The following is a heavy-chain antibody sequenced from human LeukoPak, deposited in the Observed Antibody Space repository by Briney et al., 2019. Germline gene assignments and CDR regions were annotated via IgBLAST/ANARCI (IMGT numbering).Heavy chain of an antibody. Sequence: ASVTVSCKASGYTFTGYYMHWVRQAPGQGLEWMGWINPNSGGTNYAQKFQGRVTMTRDTSISTAYMELSRLRSDDTAVYYCARDLYGYCRSTSCHNWFDPWGQGTLVTVSS. V-gene: IGHV1-2*02. CDR2: INPNSGGT. D-gene: IGHD2-2*01. CDR1: GYTFTGYY. J-gene: IGHJ5*02. CDR3: ARDLYGYCRSTSCHNWFDP.